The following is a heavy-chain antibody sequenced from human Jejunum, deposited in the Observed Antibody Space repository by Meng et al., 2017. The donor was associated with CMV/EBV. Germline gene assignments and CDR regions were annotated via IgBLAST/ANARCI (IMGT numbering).Heavy chain of an antibody. CDR1: GITFSSYD. Sequence: SGITFSSYDMIWVRQAPGKGLEWVAVIYSDGGTTDYADSVKGRFTISRDNSKNTLYLQMNSLRAEDTAVYYCAREEGYTRPHYFDYWGQGTLVTVSS. V-gene: IGHV3-23*03. CDR2: IYSDGGTT. CDR3: AREEGYTRPHYFDY. J-gene: IGHJ4*02. D-gene: IGHD6-13*01.